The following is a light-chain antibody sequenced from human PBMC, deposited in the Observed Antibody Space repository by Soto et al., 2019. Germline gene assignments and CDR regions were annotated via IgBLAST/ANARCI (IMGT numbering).Light chain of an antibody. CDR1: QSITSY. CDR3: QQSYSTPRT. CDR2: AAS. Sequence: DIAMTQSPSSLSSSVGDRVTISCRASQSITSYLNWYQQKPGNAAQLLIYAASSWQSGVPSRFSGSGSGTDFTLTISSLQPEDFATYYCQQSYSTPRTFGPGTKVDIK. V-gene: IGKV1-39*01. J-gene: IGKJ3*01.